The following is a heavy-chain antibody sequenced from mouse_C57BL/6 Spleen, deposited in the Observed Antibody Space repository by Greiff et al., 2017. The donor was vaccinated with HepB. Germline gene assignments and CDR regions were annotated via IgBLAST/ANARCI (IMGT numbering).Heavy chain of an antibody. CDR1: GYTFTSYW. CDR3: ARSYYGSSYVGYFDY. CDR2: IHPNSGST. J-gene: IGHJ2*01. V-gene: IGHV1-64*01. Sequence: VQLQQPGAELVKPGASVKLSCKASGYTFTSYWMHWVKQRPGQGLEWIGMIHPNSGSTNYNEKFKSKATLTVDKSSSTAYMQLSSLTSEDSAVYYCARSYYGSSYVGYFDYWGQGTTLTVSS. D-gene: IGHD1-1*01.